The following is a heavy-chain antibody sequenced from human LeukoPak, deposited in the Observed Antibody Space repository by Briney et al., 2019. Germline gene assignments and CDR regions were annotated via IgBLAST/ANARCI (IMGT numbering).Heavy chain of an antibody. D-gene: IGHD5-12*01. J-gene: IGHJ4*02. V-gene: IGHV1-18*01. CDR1: GYTFTSYG. Sequence: ASVKVSCKASGYTFTSYGISWVRQAPGQGLEWMGWISAYNGNTNYAQKLQGRVTMTTDTSTSTAYMELRSLRSDDTAVYYCARGPWIYIGSPSYYFDFWGQGTLVTVSS. CDR3: ARGPWIYIGSPSYYFDF. CDR2: ISAYNGNT.